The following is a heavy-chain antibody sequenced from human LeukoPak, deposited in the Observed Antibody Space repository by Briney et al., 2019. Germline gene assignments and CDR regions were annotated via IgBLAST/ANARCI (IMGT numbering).Heavy chain of an antibody. CDR3: ARVPYYDILTEVGAFDI. CDR2: IYYSGST. J-gene: IGHJ3*02. V-gene: IGHV4-39*07. D-gene: IGHD3-9*01. Sequence: ASETLSLTCTVSGGSISSSSYYWGWIRQPPGKGLEWIGSIYYSGSTYYNPSLKSRVTISVDTSKNQFSLKLSSVTAADTAVYYCARVPYYDILTEVGAFDIWGQGTMVTVSS. CDR1: GGSISSSSYY.